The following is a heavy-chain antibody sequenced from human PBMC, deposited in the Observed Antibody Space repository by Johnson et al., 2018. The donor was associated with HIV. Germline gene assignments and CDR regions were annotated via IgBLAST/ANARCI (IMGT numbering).Heavy chain of an antibody. D-gene: IGHD6-13*01. CDR3: TTDISSAAARPRDAFDI. CDR2: INSDGSST. V-gene: IGHV3-74*01. CDR1: GFTFSTNW. J-gene: IGHJ3*02. Sequence: VQLVESGGDLVQPGGSLRLSCVGSGFTFSTNWMHWVRQAPGKGLVWVSRINSDGSSTSYADSVKGRFTISRDDSKNTLYLQMNSLKTEDTAVYYCTTDISSAAARPRDAFDIWGQGTMVTVSS.